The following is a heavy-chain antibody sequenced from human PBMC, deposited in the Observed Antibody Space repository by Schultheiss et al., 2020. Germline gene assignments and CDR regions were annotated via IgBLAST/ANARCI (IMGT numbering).Heavy chain of an antibody. CDR2: INHSGST. V-gene: IGHV4-61*01. D-gene: IGHD2-2*01. J-gene: IGHJ5*02. CDR1: GGSVSSGSYY. Sequence: SETLSLTCSVSGGSVSSGSYYWSWIRQPPGKGLEWIGEINHSGSTNYNPSLKSRVTISVDTSKNQFSLKLSSVTAADTAVYYCARARSGEYPIVVVPAAMLLSWFDPWGQGTLVTVSS. CDR3: ARARSGEYPIVVVPAAMLLSWFDP.